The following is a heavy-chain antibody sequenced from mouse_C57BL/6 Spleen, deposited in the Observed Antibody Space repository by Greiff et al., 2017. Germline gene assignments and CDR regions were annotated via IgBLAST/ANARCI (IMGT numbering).Heavy chain of an antibody. V-gene: IGHV5-17*01. CDR2: ISSGSSTI. D-gene: IGHD1-1*01. Sequence: DVMLVESGGGLVKPGGSLKLSCAASGFTFSDYGMHWVRQAPEKGLEWVAYISSGSSTIYYADTVKGRFPISRDNAKNTLFLQMTSLRSEDTAMYYCARSSLWYFDVWGTGTTVTVSS. J-gene: IGHJ1*03. CDR3: ARSSLWYFDV. CDR1: GFTFSDYG.